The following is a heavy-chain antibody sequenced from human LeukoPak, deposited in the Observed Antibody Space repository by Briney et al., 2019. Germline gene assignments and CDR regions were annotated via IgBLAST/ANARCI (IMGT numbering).Heavy chain of an antibody. CDR1: GGPISSGGYY. Sequence: SETLSLTCTVSGGPISSGGYYCSWIRQHPGKGLEWIGYIYYSRSTYSNPSLKSRVTISVDTSKNQFSLKLSSVTAAATAGYYCAREGVNYYDSSGYYAVYWGQGTLVTVSS. J-gene: IGHJ4*02. V-gene: IGHV4-31*03. CDR2: IYYSRST. D-gene: IGHD3-22*01. CDR3: AREGVNYYDSSGYYAVY.